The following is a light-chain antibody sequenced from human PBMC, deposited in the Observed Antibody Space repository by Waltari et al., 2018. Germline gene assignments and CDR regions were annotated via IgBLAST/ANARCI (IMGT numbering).Light chain of an antibody. CDR3: CAYAGSSIYV. V-gene: IGLV2-23*01. J-gene: IGLJ1*01. CDR1: HSDVGNHNL. CDR2: ETT. Sequence: QSALTQPAAVSGSPGQSITIPCAGSHSDVGNHNLLSWYQQHPGEAPKLLIFETTKRPSGVSDRFSGYRSGNTASLTISGLQAEDEAEYSCCAYAGSSIYVFGSGTRVTVL.